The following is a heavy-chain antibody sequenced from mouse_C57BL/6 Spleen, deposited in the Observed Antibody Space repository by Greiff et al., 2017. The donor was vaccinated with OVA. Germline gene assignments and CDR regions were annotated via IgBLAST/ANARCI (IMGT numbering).Heavy chain of an antibody. CDR3: ARKGTLYDLDY. CDR2: INPYNGGT. D-gene: IGHD1-1*01. J-gene: IGHJ2*01. Sequence: EVQLQQSGPVLVKPGASVKMSCKASGYTFTDSYMTWVKQSPGKSLEWIGVINPYNGGTSYNQKFKGKATLTVDKSSSTAYMELSSLTSEDSAVYYCARKGTLYDLDYWGQGTTLTVSS. CDR1: GYTFTDSY. V-gene: IGHV1-19*01.